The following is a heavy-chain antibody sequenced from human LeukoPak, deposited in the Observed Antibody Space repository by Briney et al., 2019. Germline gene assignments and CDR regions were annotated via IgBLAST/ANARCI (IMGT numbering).Heavy chain of an antibody. CDR3: VKDQSGSGSW. J-gene: IGHJ4*02. D-gene: IGHD3-10*01. CDR2: ISNDACST. Sequence: GGSLRLSCSASGFTFSTYGMHWVRQAPGKGLEYVSTISNDACSTYYADSVKGRFTISRDNSKNTLYLQVNSLRAEDTAVYYCVKDQSGSGSWWGQGTLVTVSP. V-gene: IGHV3-64D*06. CDR1: GFTFSTYG.